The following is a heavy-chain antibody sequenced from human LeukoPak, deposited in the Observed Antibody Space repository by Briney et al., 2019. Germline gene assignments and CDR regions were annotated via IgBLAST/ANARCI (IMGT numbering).Heavy chain of an antibody. Sequence: SETLSLTCAVSGGSFSGYYWSWIRQPPGKGLEWIGEINHSGSTNYSPSLKSRLTISVDTSKNQFSLNLSSVTAADTAVYYCARGPPPYCSGDTCYLFDYWGQGTLVTVSS. D-gene: IGHD2-15*01. J-gene: IGHJ4*02. V-gene: IGHV4-34*01. CDR2: INHSGST. CDR1: GGSFSGYY. CDR3: ARGPPPYCSGDTCYLFDY.